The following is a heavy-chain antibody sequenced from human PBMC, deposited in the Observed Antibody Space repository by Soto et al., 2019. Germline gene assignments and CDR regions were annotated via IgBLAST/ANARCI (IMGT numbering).Heavy chain of an antibody. Sequence: LSQTLSLTCAISGDSVSSNSAAWNWIRQSPSRGLEWLGRTYYRSKWYNDYAVSVKSRITINKDTSKNQFSLQLNSVTPEDTAVYYCARDKGSIVGATMFDYCGQGTLVTVSS. D-gene: IGHD1-26*01. J-gene: IGHJ4*02. CDR1: GDSVSSNSAA. CDR2: TYYRSKWYN. CDR3: ARDKGSIVGATMFDY. V-gene: IGHV6-1*01.